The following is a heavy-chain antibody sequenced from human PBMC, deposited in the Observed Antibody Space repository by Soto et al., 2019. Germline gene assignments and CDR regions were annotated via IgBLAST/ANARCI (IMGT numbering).Heavy chain of an antibody. V-gene: IGHV4-34*01. CDR1: GGSFSGYY. D-gene: IGHD2-15*01. CDR3: ARGGGGSASAHFDY. Sequence: QVQLQQWGAGLLKPSETLSLTCAVYGGSFSGYYWSWIRQPPGKGLEWIGEINHSGSTNYNPSLKSRFTISVDTSKNQFSLKLSSVTAADTAVYYCARGGGGSASAHFDYWGQGTLVTVSS. CDR2: INHSGST. J-gene: IGHJ4*02.